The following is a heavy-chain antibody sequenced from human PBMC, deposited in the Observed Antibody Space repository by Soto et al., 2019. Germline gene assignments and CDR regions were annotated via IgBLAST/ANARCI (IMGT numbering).Heavy chain of an antibody. CDR1: GFTFSDYY. Sequence: GGSLRLSCAASGFTFSDYYMSWVRQAPGKGLEWLSYISQTSTYTNYADSVRGRFTISRDNAKNSLYLQMNSLRAEDTAVYYCATAERGKTGTVIWRQGTLVTVSS. CDR2: ISQTSTYT. V-gene: IGHV3-11*06. CDR3: ATAERGKTGTVI. D-gene: IGHD1-1*01. J-gene: IGHJ4*02.